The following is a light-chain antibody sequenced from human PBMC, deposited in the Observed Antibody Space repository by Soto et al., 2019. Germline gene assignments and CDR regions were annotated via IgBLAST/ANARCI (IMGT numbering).Light chain of an antibody. Sequence: QSALTQRASVSGSPGQSITISCTGSSSDVGSYNLVSWYQQHPGKAPKLMIYEGSKRPSGVSNRFSGSKSGNTASLTISGLQAEDEADYHCSSYAGSSTLLYVFGTGTKVTVL. CDR2: EGS. CDR1: SSDVGSYNL. V-gene: IGLV2-23*01. CDR3: SSYAGSSTLLYV. J-gene: IGLJ1*01.